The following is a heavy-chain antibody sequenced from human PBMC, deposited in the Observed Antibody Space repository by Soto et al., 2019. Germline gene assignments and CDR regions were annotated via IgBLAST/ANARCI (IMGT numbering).Heavy chain of an antibody. CDR3: ARDQKDSSSWFDTPLDY. CDR2: INSDGSST. V-gene: IGHV3-74*01. J-gene: IGHJ4*02. D-gene: IGHD6-13*01. Sequence: HPGGSLRLSCAASGFTFSSYWMHWARQAPGKGLVWVSRINSDGSSTSYADSVKGRFTISRDNAKNTLYLQMNSLRAEDTAVYYCARDQKDSSSWFDTPLDYWGQGTLVTVSS. CDR1: GFTFSSYW.